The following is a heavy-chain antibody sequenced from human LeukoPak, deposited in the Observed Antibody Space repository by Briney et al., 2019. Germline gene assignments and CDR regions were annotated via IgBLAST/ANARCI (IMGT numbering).Heavy chain of an antibody. CDR1: GGSISSGSYY. CDR3: ARNMVRVNWFDP. D-gene: IGHD3-10*01. J-gene: IGHJ5*02. V-gene: IGHV4-61*02. Sequence: SETLSLTCTVSGGSISSGSYYWSWLRQPAGKGLEWIGRIYTSGSTNYNPSLKSRVTISVDTSKNQFSLKLSSVTAADTAVYYCARNMVRVNWFDPWGQGTLVTVSS. CDR2: IYTSGST.